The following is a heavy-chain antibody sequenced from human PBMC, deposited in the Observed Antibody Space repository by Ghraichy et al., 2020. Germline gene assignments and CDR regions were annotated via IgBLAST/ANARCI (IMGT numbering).Heavy chain of an antibody. CDR2: IYYSGGT. V-gene: IGHV4-59*11. D-gene: IGHD3-22*01. Sequence: SETLSLTCTVSGGPISSHYWSWIRQPPGKGLEWIGDIYYSGGTRYNPSLKSRVTISLDRSTSQFSLRLSSVTAADTAVYYCARVFYDSSGYYYEDYWGQGTLVTVSS. CDR3: ARVFYDSSGYYYEDY. CDR1: GGPISSHY. J-gene: IGHJ4*02.